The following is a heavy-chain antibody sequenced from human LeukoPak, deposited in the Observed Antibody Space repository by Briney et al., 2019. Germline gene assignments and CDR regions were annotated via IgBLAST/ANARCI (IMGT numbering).Heavy chain of an antibody. CDR3: ARAPTRYYDFWSGYYKRRNYYYMDV. D-gene: IGHD3-3*01. Sequence: ASVKVSCKASGYTSTSYDINWVRQATGQGLEWMGWMNLNSGNTGYALKFQGRVTMTRNTSISTAYMELSSLRSEDTAVYYCARAPTRYYDFWSGYYKRRNYYYMDVWGKGTTVTVSS. J-gene: IGHJ6*03. CDR1: GYTSTSYD. V-gene: IGHV1-8*01. CDR2: MNLNSGNT.